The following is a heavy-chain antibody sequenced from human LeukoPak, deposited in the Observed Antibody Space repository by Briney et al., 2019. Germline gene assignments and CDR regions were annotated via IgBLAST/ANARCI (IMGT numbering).Heavy chain of an antibody. V-gene: IGHV1-2*02. CDR3: ASDHTRYCSSTSCYTYGY. CDR2: INPNSGGT. CDR1: GYTFTGYY. Sequence: ASVKVSCKASGYTFTGYYMHWVRQAPGQGLEWMGWINPNSGGTNYAQKFQGRVTITRDTSNSTAYMELSRLRADDPAVYYCASDHTRYCSSTSCYTYGYWGQGTLVTVSS. J-gene: IGHJ4*02. D-gene: IGHD2-2*02.